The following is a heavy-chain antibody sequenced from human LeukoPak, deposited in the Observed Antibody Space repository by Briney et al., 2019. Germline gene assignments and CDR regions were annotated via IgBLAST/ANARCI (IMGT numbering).Heavy chain of an antibody. J-gene: IGHJ4*02. D-gene: IGHD6-19*01. CDR2: ISGSGGST. Sequence: PGGSLRLSCAASGFTFSSYAMSWVRQAPGKGLEWVSAISGSGGSTYYADSVKGRFTISRDNSKNTLYLQTNSLRAEDTAVYYCAKNQSPAYCSGWGFDYWGQGTLVTVSS. CDR3: AKNQSPAYCSGWGFDY. CDR1: GFTFSSYA. V-gene: IGHV3-23*01.